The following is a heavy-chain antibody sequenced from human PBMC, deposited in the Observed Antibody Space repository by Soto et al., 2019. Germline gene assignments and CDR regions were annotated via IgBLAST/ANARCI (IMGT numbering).Heavy chain of an antibody. CDR2: IVVGSGNT. V-gene: IGHV1-58*01. D-gene: IGHD1-26*01. CDR1: GFTFTSSA. Sequence: ASVKVSCKASGFTFTSSAVQWVRQARGQRLEWIGWIVVGSGNTNYAQKFQERVTITRDMSTSTAYMELSSLRSEDTAVYYCAADRGIGSYGWAFDYWGQGTLVTVSS. CDR3: AADRGIGSYGWAFDY. J-gene: IGHJ4*02.